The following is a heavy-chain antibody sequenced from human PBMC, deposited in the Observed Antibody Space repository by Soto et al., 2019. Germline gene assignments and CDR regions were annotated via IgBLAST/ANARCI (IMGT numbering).Heavy chain of an antibody. CDR3: AKVKVTTDSPFYYYYYYYGMDV. J-gene: IGHJ6*02. CDR1: GFTFSSYG. V-gene: IGHV3-30*18. Sequence: HPGGSLRLSCAASGFTFSSYGMHWVRQAPGKALEWVAVISYDGSNKYYADSVKGRFTISRDNSKNTLYPQMNSLRAEDTAVYYCAKVKVTTDSPFYYYYYYYGMDVWGQGTTVTVSS. D-gene: IGHD4-17*01. CDR2: ISYDGSNK.